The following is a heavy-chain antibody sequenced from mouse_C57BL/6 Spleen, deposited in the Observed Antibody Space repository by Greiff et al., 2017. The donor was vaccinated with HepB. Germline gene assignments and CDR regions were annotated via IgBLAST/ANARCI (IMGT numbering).Heavy chain of an antibody. CDR2: INPNNGGT. CDR3: ARRGYYSKEAYAMDY. J-gene: IGHJ4*01. V-gene: IGHV1-18*01. CDR1: GYTFTDYN. D-gene: IGHD2-5*01. Sequence: VQLQQSGPELVKPGASVKIPCKASGYTFTDYNMDWVKQSHGKSLEWIGDINPNNGGTIYNQKFKGKATLTVDKSSSTAYMELRSLTSGDTAVYYCARRGYYSKEAYAMDYWGQGTSVTVSS.